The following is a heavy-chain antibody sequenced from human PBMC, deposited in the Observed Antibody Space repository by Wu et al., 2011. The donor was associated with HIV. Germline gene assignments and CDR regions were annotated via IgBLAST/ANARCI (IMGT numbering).Heavy chain of an antibody. D-gene: IGHD6-13*01. Sequence: QIQLVQSGAEVQKPGASVTVSCKASGYTLISYGISWVRQAPGQGLEWMGGIIPLFGTANYAQKFQGRVTINTDESTSTAYMELSSLRSEDTAVYYCARGQSTAAAADYYYYGMDVWGQGTTVTVSS. CDR1: GYTLISYG. CDR2: IIPLFGTA. CDR3: ARGQSTAAAADYYYYGMDV. J-gene: IGHJ6*02. V-gene: IGHV1-69*05.